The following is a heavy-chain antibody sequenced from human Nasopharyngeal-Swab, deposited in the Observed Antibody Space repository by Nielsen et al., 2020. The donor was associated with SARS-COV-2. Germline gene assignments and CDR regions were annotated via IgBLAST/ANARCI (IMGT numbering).Heavy chain of an antibody. CDR2: INWNGGGT. V-gene: IGHV3-20*01. Sequence: GGSLRLSCAASGFAFDDYGMSWVRQAPGKGLEWVCAINWNGGGTGYADSVKGRFTISRDNAKKSLYLQMNSLRAEDTALYHCARKGEYSSSGGAFDIWGQGTMVTVSS. J-gene: IGHJ3*02. D-gene: IGHD6-13*01. CDR1: GFAFDDYG. CDR3: ARKGEYSSSGGAFDI.